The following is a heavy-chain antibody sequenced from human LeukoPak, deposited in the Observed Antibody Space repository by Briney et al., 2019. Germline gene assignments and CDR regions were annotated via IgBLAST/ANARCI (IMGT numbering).Heavy chain of an antibody. D-gene: IGHD2-2*01. J-gene: IGHJ3*02. V-gene: IGHV5-51*01. CDR1: GYSFTSYW. CDR2: IYPGDSDT. CDR3: ARLLGTGYQLLIDAFDI. Sequence: GESLKISCKASGYSFTSYWIGWVRQMPGKGLEWMGIIYPGDSDTRYSPSFQGQVTISADKSISTAYLQWSSLKASDTAMYYCARLLGTGYQLLIDAFDIWGQGTMVTVSS.